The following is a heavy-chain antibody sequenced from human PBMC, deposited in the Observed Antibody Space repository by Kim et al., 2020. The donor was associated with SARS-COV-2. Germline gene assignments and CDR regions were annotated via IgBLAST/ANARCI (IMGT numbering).Heavy chain of an antibody. CDR2: IYHSGST. V-gene: IGHV4-38-2*02. J-gene: IGHJ6*01. CDR3: ARDNDSSGYRYYYGMDV. CDR1: GYSISSGYY. Sequence: SETLSLTCTVSGYSISSGYYWGWIRQPPGKGLEWIGSIYHSGSTYYNPSLKSRVTISVDTSKNQFSLKLSSVTAADTAVYYCARDNDSSGYRYYYGMDV. D-gene: IGHD3-22*01.